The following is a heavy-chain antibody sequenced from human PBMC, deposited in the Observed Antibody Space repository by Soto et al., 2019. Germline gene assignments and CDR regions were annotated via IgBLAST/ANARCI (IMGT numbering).Heavy chain of an antibody. Sequence: QVQLVQSGGEVRKPGASVTVSCKASGYTFTSYGISWVRQAPGQGLEWMGWISGYNGKTNYAQKVQDRVTMTTDTSTSTVYLELRSRRFDDTAVYYCAREGDVPYYYSGMDVWGQGTTVTVSS. J-gene: IGHJ6*02. CDR1: GYTFTSYG. CDR3: AREGDVPYYYSGMDV. D-gene: IGHD2-21*02. CDR2: ISGYNGKT. V-gene: IGHV1-18*01.